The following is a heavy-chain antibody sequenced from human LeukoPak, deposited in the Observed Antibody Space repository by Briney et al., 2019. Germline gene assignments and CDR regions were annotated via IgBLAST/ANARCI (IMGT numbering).Heavy chain of an antibody. CDR2: ISGSGGST. J-gene: IGHJ4*02. D-gene: IGHD2-21*01. CDR3: AKVRYSGYYFDY. V-gene: IGHV3-23*01. CDR1: GFTFSNYA. Sequence: GGSLRLSCAAFGFTFSNYAMNWVRQAPGRGLEWVSGISGSGGSTYYADSVKGRFTISRDNSKNTLYLQMNSLRAEDTAVYYCAKVRYSGYYFDYWGQGTLVTVSS.